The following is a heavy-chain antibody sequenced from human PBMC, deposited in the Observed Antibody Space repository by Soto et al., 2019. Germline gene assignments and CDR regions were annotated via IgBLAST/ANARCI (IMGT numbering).Heavy chain of an antibody. J-gene: IGHJ4*02. CDR2: ISGSGGRT. D-gene: IGHD6-13*01. V-gene: IGHV3-23*01. CDR3: AKDVGSRYTGSTLVD. CDR1: GFTFSSYA. Sequence: GGSLRLSCAASGFTFSSYAMNWVRQAPGKGLEWVSAISGSGGRTSHADSVKGRFTISRDNSKNTLYLQTNSLRAEDTAVYYCAKDVGSRYTGSTLVDWGKGTLVTVSS.